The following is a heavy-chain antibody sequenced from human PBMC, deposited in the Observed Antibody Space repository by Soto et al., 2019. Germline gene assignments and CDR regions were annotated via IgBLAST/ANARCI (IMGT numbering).Heavy chain of an antibody. D-gene: IGHD1-7*01. V-gene: IGHV3-7*01. J-gene: IGHJ5*02. CDR1: GFTFSSYW. CDR3: ARGPYNWNYGSYWFDP. Sequence: RRLSCAASGFTFSSYWMSWVRQAPGKGLEWVANIKQDGSEKYYVDSVKGRFTISRDNAKNSLYLQMNSLRAEDTAVYYCARGPYNWNYGSYWFDPWGQGTLVTVSS. CDR2: IKQDGSEK.